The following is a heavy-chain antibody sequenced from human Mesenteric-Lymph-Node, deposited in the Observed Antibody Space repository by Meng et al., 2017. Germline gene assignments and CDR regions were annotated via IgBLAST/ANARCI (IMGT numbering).Heavy chain of an antibody. CDR3: ARDRGGSSWYGDFDY. D-gene: IGHD6-13*01. V-gene: IGHV3-9*03. CDR2: ISWNSGSI. J-gene: IGHJ4*02. CDR1: GFTFDDYA. Sequence: SLKISCAAAGFTFDDYAMHWVRQAPGKGLEWVSGISWNSGSIGYADSVKGRFTISRDNAKNSLYLQMNSLRAEDMALYYCARDRGGSSWYGDFDYWGQGTLVTVSS.